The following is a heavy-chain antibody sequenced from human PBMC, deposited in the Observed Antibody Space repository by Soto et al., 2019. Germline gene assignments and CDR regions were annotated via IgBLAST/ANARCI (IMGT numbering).Heavy chain of an antibody. CDR2: IFIGGTT. J-gene: IGHJ4*02. CDR3: ARAVVTAIVDYFDY. Sequence: PGGSLRLSCAASGFTVSSSQMTWVRQAPGKALEWVSLIFIGGTTQYAVSVEGRFTISRDNAKNSLYLQMNSLRDEDTAVYYCARAVVTAIVDYFDYWGQGTLVTV. D-gene: IGHD2-21*02. CDR1: GFTVSSSQ. V-gene: IGHV3-66*01.